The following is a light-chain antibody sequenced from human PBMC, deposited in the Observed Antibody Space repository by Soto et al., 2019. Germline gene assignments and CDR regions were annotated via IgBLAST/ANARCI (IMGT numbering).Light chain of an antibody. V-gene: IGKV1-39*01. CDR2: AAS. J-gene: IGKJ4*01. Sequence: DIQMTQSPSCLSASVGDRVTVTCRASQSISSYLNWYQQKRGKAPKLLIYAASSLQSGVPSRFSGSGSGTDFALTISSLQPEDFATYYCQQSYSTPRLTFGGGTKVEIK. CDR1: QSISSY. CDR3: QQSYSTPRLT.